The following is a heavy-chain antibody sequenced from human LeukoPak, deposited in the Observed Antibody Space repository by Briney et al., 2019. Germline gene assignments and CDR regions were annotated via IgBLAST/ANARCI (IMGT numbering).Heavy chain of an antibody. CDR1: GFTFSSYG. D-gene: IGHD4-17*01. V-gene: IGHV3-30*18. CDR3: AKDMGPALYGDPPVGFY. Sequence: GGSLRLSCAASGFTFSSYGMHWVRQAPGKGLEWVAVISYDGSNKYYADSVKGRFTISRDNSKNTLYLQMNSLRAEDTAVYYCAKDMGPALYGDPPVGFYWGQGTLVTVSS. J-gene: IGHJ4*02. CDR2: ISYDGSNK.